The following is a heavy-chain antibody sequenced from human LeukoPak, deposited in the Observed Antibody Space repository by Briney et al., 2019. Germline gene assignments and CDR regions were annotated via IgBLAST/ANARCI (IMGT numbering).Heavy chain of an antibody. CDR2: ISSSGSAI. J-gene: IGHJ5*02. D-gene: IGHD2-2*01. CDR3: AIDQLLSSRDWFDP. V-gene: IGHV3-11*04. Sequence: RSGGSLRLSCAASGFTFSDYYRSWIRQAPGKGLEWVSYISSSGSAIYYADSVKGRFTISRDNAKNSLYLQMNSLRAEDTAVYYCAIDQLLSSRDWFDPWGQGTLVTVSS. CDR1: GFTFSDYY.